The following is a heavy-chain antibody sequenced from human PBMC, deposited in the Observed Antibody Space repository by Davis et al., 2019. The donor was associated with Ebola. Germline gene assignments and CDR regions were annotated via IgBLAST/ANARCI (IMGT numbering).Heavy chain of an antibody. CDR1: GFTFSSYA. CDR2: ISYDGSNK. D-gene: IGHD5-18*01. Sequence: PGGSLRLSCASSGFTFSSYAMHWVRQAPGKGLEWVAVISYDGSNKYYADSVKGRFTISRDNSKNTLYLQMNSLRAEDTAVYYCARDPQLWPRDGYYYYYGMDVWGQGTTVTVSS. J-gene: IGHJ6*02. V-gene: IGHV3-30-3*01. CDR3: ARDPQLWPRDGYYYYYGMDV.